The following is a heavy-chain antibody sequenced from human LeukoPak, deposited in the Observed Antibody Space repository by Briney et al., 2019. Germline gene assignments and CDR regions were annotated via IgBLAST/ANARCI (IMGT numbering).Heavy chain of an antibody. D-gene: IGHD1-26*01. J-gene: IGHJ4*02. Sequence: GGSLRLSCAASGFIFSSYWMSWVRRAPGKGLEWVANIKHDGSEKYYVDSVKGRFTISVDSAKRSLYLQMNSLKDEGTAVYYCARDPHWGAGYFDFWGQGALVTVSS. CDR3: ARDPHWGAGYFDF. V-gene: IGHV3-7*01. CDR2: IKHDGSEK. CDR1: GFIFSSYW.